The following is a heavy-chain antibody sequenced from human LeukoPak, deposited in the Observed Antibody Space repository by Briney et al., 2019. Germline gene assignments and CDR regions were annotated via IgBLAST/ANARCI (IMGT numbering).Heavy chain of an antibody. CDR1: GGSFSGYY. V-gene: IGHV4-34*01. CDR3: AINMVRGVLDY. CDR2: INHSGST. J-gene: IGHJ4*02. Sequence: SETLSLTCAVYGGSFSGYYWSWIRQPPGKGLEWIGEINHSGSTNYNPSLKSRVTISVDTSKNQFPLKLGSVTAADTAVYYCAINMVRGVLDYWGQGTLVTVSS. D-gene: IGHD3-10*01.